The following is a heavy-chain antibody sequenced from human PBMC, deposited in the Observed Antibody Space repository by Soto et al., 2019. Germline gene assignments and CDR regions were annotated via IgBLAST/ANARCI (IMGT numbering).Heavy chain of an antibody. Sequence: EVQLVESGGGLVKPGGSLRLSCAASGFTFTRYSMNWVRQAPGKGLEWVSSISSTTNYIYYVDSVKGRFTISRDNAKNSLYLEMNSLRAENTAVYYRARESEDLTSKFDYWGQGTLVTVSS. V-gene: IGHV3-21*06. CDR2: ISSTTNYI. CDR1: GFTFTRYS. J-gene: IGHJ4*02. CDR3: ARESEDLTSKFDY.